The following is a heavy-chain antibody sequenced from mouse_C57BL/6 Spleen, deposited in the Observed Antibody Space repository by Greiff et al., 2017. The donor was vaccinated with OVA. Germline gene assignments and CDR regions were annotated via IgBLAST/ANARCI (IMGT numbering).Heavy chain of an antibody. J-gene: IGHJ1*03. CDR3: VRANLGVVATHWYFDV. D-gene: IGHD1-1*01. V-gene: IGHV1-82*01. CDR1: GYAFSSSW. CDR2: IYPGDGDT. Sequence: VKVVESGPELVKPGASVKISCKASGYAFSSSWMNWVKQRPGKGLEWIGRIYPGDGDTNYNGKFKGKATLTADKSSSTAYMQLSSLTSEDSAVYFCVRANLGVVATHWYFDVWGTGTTVTVSS.